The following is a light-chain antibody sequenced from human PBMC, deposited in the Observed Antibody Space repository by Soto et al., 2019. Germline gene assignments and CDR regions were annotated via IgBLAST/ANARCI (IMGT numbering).Light chain of an antibody. CDR2: GNS. CDR1: SSNIGAGYD. CDR3: QSYDSSLSGVV. V-gene: IGLV1-40*01. Sequence: QSVLTQPPSVSWAPGQRVTIACTGSSSNIGAGYDVHWSQQLPGTAPKRLIYGNSNRPSGVPDRFSGSKSGTSASLAITGIQAEDEADYYCQSYDSSLSGVVFGGGTKLTVI. J-gene: IGLJ2*01.